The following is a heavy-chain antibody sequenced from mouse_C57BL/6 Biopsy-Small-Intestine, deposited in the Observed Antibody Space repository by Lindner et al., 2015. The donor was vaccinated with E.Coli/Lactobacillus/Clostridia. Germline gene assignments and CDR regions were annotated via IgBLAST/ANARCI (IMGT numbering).Heavy chain of an antibody. J-gene: IGHJ1*01. Sequence: VQLQESGPELVKPGASVKISCKASGYSFTGYYIHWVKQSPEKSLEWIGENNPSTGGTTYNQKFKAKATLTVDKSSSTAYMQLKSLTSEDSAVYYCARDYYDGSHDWYFDVWGAGTTVTVSS. V-gene: IGHV1-42*01. CDR1: GYSFTGYY. CDR2: NNPSTGGT. CDR3: ARDYYDGSHDWYFDV. D-gene: IGHD1-1*01.